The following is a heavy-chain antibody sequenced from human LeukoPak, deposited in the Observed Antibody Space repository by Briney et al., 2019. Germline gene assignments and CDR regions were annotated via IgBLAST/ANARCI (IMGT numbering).Heavy chain of an antibody. J-gene: IGHJ5*02. CDR2: MNPNSGNT. D-gene: IGHD3-3*01. Sequence: ASVKVSCKASGYTFTSYGISWVRQATGQGLEWMGWMNPNSGNTGYAQKFQGRVTMTRNTSISTAYMELSSLRSEDTAVYYCARKLPVARFWKLGNWFDPWGQGTLVTVSS. CDR3: ARKLPVARFWKLGNWFDP. CDR1: GYTFTSYG. V-gene: IGHV1-8*02.